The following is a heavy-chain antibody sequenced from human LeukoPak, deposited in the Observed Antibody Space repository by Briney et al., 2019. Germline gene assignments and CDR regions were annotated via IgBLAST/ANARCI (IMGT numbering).Heavy chain of an antibody. J-gene: IGHJ6*04. CDR2: IYSGGNT. D-gene: IGHD3-10*02. V-gene: IGHV3-66*01. Sequence: GGSLRLSCAASGFTVSSNYMSWVRQAPGKGLEWVSVIYSGGNTYYADSVKGRFTISRDNSKNTLYFQMNSLRAEDTAVYYCAELGITMIGGVWGKGTTVTISS. CDR3: AELGITMIGGV. CDR1: GFTVSSNY.